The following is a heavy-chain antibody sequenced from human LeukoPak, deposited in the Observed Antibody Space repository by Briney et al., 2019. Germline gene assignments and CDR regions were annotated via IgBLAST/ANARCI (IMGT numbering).Heavy chain of an antibody. D-gene: IGHD2-15*01. CDR1: GGTFSSYA. CDR3: VVVAATGDAFDI. J-gene: IGHJ3*02. V-gene: IGHV1-69*04. CDR2: IIPIFGIA. Sequence: ASVKVSCKASGGTFSSYAIGWVRQAPGQGLEWMGRIIPIFGIANYAQKFQGRVTITADKSTSTAYMELSSLRSEDTAVYYCVVVAATGDAFDIWGQGTMDTVSS.